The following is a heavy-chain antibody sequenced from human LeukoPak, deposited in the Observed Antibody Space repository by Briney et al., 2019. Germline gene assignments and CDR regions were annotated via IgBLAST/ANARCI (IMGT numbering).Heavy chain of an antibody. D-gene: IGHD2-8*01. V-gene: IGHV3-33*01. CDR2: IWDDGNNK. Sequence: GGSLRLSCVASGFTFTTYVMHWVRQAPGKGLDWVALIWDDGNNKYYADFVKGRFTISRDNSKNTLYLQMNSLRAEDTAVYYCARDNGEWRLNWFDHWGQGTLVTVSS. CDR1: GFTFTTYV. CDR3: ARDNGEWRLNWFDH. J-gene: IGHJ5*02.